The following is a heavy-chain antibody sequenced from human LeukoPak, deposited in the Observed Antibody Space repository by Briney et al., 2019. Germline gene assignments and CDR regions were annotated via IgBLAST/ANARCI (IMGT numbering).Heavy chain of an antibody. V-gene: IGHV3-30*03. CDR3: ATDQVAAGDY. Sequence: GGSPRLSCAASGFTFSNYGMHWVRQAPGKGLEWVAITSYDGGQNSYADFVKGRFTISRDNSKNTLYLQLNSLRPEDTGVYYCATDQVAAGDYWGQGTLVSVSS. CDR1: GFTFSNYG. D-gene: IGHD6-13*01. J-gene: IGHJ4*02. CDR2: TSYDGGQN.